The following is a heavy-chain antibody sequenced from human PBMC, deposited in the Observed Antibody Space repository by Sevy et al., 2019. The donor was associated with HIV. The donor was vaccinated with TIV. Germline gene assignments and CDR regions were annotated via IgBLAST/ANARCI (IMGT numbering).Heavy chain of an antibody. Sequence: ASVKVSCKASGYTFTSYGISWVRQAPGQGLEWMGWVSAYNGNKNYAQILQSRVTMTTDTSTSTAYMELRSLRSDDTAVYYCAREMATILDYWGQGTLVTVSS. CDR1: GYTFTSYG. J-gene: IGHJ4*02. D-gene: IGHD5-12*01. CDR2: VSAYNGNK. V-gene: IGHV1-18*01. CDR3: AREMATILDY.